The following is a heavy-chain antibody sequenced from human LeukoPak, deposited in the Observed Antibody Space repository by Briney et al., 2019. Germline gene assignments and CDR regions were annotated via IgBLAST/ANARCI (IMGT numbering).Heavy chain of an antibody. Sequence: SETLSLTCTVSGGSISSYYWSWIRQPPGKGLEWIGYIYYSGSTNYNPSLKSQVTISVDTSKNQFSLKLSSVTAADTAVYYCARAPKTVXXXXGVIISAVDVWGKGTTVTVSS. CDR1: GGSISSYY. V-gene: IGHV4-59*01. CDR2: IYYSGST. D-gene: IGHD3-10*01. J-gene: IGHJ6*04. CDR3: ARAPKTVXXXXGVIISAVDV.